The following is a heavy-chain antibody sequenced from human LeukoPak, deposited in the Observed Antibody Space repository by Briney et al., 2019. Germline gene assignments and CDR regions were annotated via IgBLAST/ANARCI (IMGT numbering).Heavy chain of an antibody. CDR2: ISGSSGGT. D-gene: IGHD6-19*01. CDR1: GFTFSSYA. Sequence: GGSLRLSCAASGFTFSSYAMSWVRQAPGKGLEWVSTISGSSGGTSYADSVKGRFTISRDNSKNTLYLQMNSLRAEDTAVYYCARDPLDRSGWSSICDYWGQGTLVTVSS. CDR3: ARDPLDRSGWSSICDY. J-gene: IGHJ4*02. V-gene: IGHV3-23*01.